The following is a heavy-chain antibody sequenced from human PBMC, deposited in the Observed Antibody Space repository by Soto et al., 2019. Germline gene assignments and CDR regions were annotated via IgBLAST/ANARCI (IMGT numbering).Heavy chain of an antibody. CDR1: GFTFSSYD. Sequence: PGGPLRLSCAASGFTFSSYDMHWVRQATGKGLEWVSAIGTAGDTYYPGSMKGRFTIYRENDKNSLYLLMNSLRAGDTAVYYCARGPYCSRTSCLLRTPGYFDYWGQGTLVTVSS. J-gene: IGHJ4*02. CDR3: ARGPYCSRTSCLLRTPGYFDY. D-gene: IGHD2-2*01. V-gene: IGHV3-13*01. CDR2: IGTAGDT.